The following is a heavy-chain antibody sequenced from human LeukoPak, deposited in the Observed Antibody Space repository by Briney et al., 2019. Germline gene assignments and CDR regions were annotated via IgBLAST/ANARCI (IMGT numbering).Heavy chain of an antibody. J-gene: IGHJ4*02. CDR1: GFTFSSYE. D-gene: IGHD6-19*01. Sequence: GGSLRLSCAASGFTFSSYEMNWVRQAPGKGLEWVSYISSSGSTIYYADSVKGRFTISRDNAKNSLYLQMNSLRAEDTAVYYCARLDSSGWYYWGQGTLATVSS. CDR3: ARLDSSGWYY. V-gene: IGHV3-48*03. CDR2: ISSSGSTI.